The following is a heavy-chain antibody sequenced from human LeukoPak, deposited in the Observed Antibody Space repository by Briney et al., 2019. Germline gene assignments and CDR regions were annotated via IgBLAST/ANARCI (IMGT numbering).Heavy chain of an antibody. CDR2: IYSSGNI. V-gene: IGHV4-4*07. CDR3: ARNERGSVVTDVFDI. D-gene: IGHD3-22*01. Sequence: PSETLSLTCTVSGGSMNSYYWSWIRQPAGKGLEWIGRIYSSGNINYNPSLKSRVTMSVDTTKNQFSLKLSSVTAADTAVYYCARNERGSVVTDVFDIWGQGIMVTVSS. J-gene: IGHJ3*02. CDR1: GGSMNSYY.